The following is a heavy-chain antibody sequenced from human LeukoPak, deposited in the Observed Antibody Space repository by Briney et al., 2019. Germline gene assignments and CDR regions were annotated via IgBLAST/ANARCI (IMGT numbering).Heavy chain of an antibody. CDR2: ISNSGGDT. CDR1: RFTFGSYG. V-gene: IGHV3-23*01. CDR3: AQQLGYCSGGTCYFTY. Sequence: GGSLRFSCAASRFTFGSYGMTWVRQAPGKGLEWVAAISNSGGDTFYSDSGKGRFTIARDNSKNTLYLQMNSLRVDDTAVYYCAQQLGYCSGGTCYFTYWGQGTLVTVSS. J-gene: IGHJ1*01. D-gene: IGHD2-15*01.